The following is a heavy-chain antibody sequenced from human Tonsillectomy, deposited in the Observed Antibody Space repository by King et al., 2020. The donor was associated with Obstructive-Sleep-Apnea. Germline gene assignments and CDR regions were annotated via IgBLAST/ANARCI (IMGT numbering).Heavy chain of an antibody. J-gene: IGHJ3*02. Sequence: QLQESGPGLVKPSETLSLTCTVSGVSISSYSWTWIRQPPGKGLEWIGYIYKTGSTNYNPSLKSRVTISIDPSKNPFSPKLSSVTAAVTAVYYCARVWSTVVTNDAFDIWGQGTMVTVSS. CDR1: GVSISSYS. D-gene: IGHD4-23*01. CDR2: IYKTGST. CDR3: ARVWSTVVTNDAFDI. V-gene: IGHV4-59*01.